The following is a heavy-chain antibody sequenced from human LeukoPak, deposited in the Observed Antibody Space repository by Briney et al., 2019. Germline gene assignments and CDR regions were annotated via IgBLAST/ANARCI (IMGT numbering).Heavy chain of an antibody. D-gene: IGHD3-22*01. CDR3: NRDYYDSSGTDY. Sequence: PGGSLRLSCTASGFTFGDYAMSWVRQAPGNGLEWVGFVRSRAYGGTTEYAASVKGRFAISTDDSKTIAYLQMNSLKTEDTAVYYCNRDYYDSSGTDYWGQGTLVTVSS. CDR2: VRSRAYGGTT. CDR1: GFTFGDYA. J-gene: IGHJ4*02. V-gene: IGHV3-49*04.